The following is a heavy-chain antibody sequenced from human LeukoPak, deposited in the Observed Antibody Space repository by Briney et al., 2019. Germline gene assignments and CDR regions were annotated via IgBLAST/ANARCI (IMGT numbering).Heavy chain of an antibody. CDR3: AKDVKLLWFGDPKPSFDY. CDR1: GFTFSSYA. D-gene: IGHD3-10*01. J-gene: IGHJ4*02. V-gene: IGHV3-23*01. CDR2: ISGSGGST. Sequence: PGGSLRLSCAASGFTFSSYAMSWVRQAPGKGLEWVSVISGSGGSTYYADFVKGRFTISRDNSENTLSLQMNSLRAEDTAVYYCAKDVKLLWFGDPKPSFDYWGQGTLVTVSS.